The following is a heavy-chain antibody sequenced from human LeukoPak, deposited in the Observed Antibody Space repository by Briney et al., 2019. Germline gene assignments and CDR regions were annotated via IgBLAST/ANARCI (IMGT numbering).Heavy chain of an antibody. J-gene: IGHJ4*02. V-gene: IGHV3-30*18. D-gene: IGHD5-18*01. CDR2: ISYDGSNK. Sequence: GGSLRLSCAASAFTFSSYGMHWVRQAPGKGLEWVAVISYDGSNKYYADSVQGRFTISRDNSKNTLYLQMNSLRGEDTAVYYCAKGSQLGAPIDYWGQGTLVTVSS. CDR3: AKGSQLGAPIDY. CDR1: AFTFSSYG.